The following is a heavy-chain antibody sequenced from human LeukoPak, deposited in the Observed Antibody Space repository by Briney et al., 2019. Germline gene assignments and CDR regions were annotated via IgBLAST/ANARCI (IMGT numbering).Heavy chain of an antibody. CDR3: AKMVSGSYYVETKAFDI. CDR2: ISGSGGST. V-gene: IGHV3-23*01. D-gene: IGHD1-26*01. Sequence: GGSLRLSCAASGFAFSSYAMSWVRQAPGKGLEWVSAISGSGGSTYYADSVKGRFTISRDNSKNTLYLQMNSLRAEDTAVYYCAKMVSGSYYVETKAFDIWGQGTMVTVFS. J-gene: IGHJ3*02. CDR1: GFAFSSYA.